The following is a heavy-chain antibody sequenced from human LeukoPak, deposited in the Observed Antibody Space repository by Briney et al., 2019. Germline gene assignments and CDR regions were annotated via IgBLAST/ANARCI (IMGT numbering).Heavy chain of an antibody. CDR3: ARVATVSSSWYYNYHYGMDV. Sequence: ASETLSLTCAVYGGSFSGYYWSWIRQPPGKGLEWIGEINHSGSTNYNPSLKSRVTISVDTSKNQFSLKLSSVTAADTAVYYCARVATVSSSWYYNYHYGMDVWGQGTTVTVSS. V-gene: IGHV4-34*01. CDR2: INHSGST. J-gene: IGHJ6*02. CDR1: GGSFSGYY. D-gene: IGHD6-13*01.